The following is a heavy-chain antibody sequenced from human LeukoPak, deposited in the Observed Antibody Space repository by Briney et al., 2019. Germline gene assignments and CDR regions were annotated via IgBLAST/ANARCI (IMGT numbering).Heavy chain of an antibody. CDR2: INHSGST. CDR1: GGSFSGYY. CDR3: ARETMVRGEGWFDP. D-gene: IGHD3-10*01. Sequence: SETLSLTCAVYGGSFSGYYWSWIRQPPGEGLEWIGEINHSGSTNYNPSLKSRVTISVDTSKNQFSLKLSSVTAADTAVYYCARETMVRGEGWFDPWGQGTLVTVSS. J-gene: IGHJ5*02. V-gene: IGHV4-34*01.